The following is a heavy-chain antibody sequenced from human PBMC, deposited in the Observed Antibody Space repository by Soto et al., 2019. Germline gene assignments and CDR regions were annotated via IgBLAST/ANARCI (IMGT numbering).Heavy chain of an antibody. D-gene: IGHD1-26*01. CDR3: ATPRGSGSYSAFDV. CDR1: GFIFSDHY. CDR2: TGNKANNYPT. J-gene: IGHJ3*01. V-gene: IGHV3-72*01. Sequence: EVQLVESGGGLVQPGASLRLSCAVSGFIFSDHYIDWVRQAPGKGLEWVGRTGNKANNYPTEYAASVAGRFTVSRDDSKNSVHLQMNSLKTEDTAVYYCATPRGSGSYSAFDVWGQGTMVTVSS.